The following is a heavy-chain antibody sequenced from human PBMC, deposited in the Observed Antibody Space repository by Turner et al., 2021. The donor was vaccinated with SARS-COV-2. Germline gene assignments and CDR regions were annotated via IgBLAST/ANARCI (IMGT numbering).Heavy chain of an antibody. CDR1: SFTFSSYS. J-gene: IGHJ3*02. Sequence: VQLVESGGGLVKPGGSLRLTCAASSFTFSSYSMNWVRQAPGKGLEWVSCISSSSSYIYYADSVKGRFTISRDNAKNSLYLQMNSLRAEDTAVYYCARWDNYYDSSGYYPDAFDIWGQGTMVTVSS. D-gene: IGHD3-22*01. V-gene: IGHV3-21*01. CDR3: ARWDNYYDSSGYYPDAFDI. CDR2: ISSSSSYI.